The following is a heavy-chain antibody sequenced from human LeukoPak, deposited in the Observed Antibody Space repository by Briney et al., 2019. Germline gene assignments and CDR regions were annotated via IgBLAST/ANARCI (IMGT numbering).Heavy chain of an antibody. V-gene: IGHV3-53*01. Sequence: QPGGSLRLSCAASGFTVSSNYMTWVRQAPGKGLEWVSVIYSGDSTYYADSVKGRFTISRDSSKNTLYLQVNSLRAEDTAVYYCARDSTATTTDYWGQGALVTVSS. D-gene: IGHD4-17*01. CDR2: IYSGDST. CDR1: GFTVSSNY. CDR3: ARDSTATTTDY. J-gene: IGHJ4*02.